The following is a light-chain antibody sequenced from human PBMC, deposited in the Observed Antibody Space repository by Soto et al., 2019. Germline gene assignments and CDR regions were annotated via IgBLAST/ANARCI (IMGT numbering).Light chain of an antibody. Sequence: EIVLTQSPGTLSLSPGERATLSCRASQSVSSSYLAWYQQKPGQAPRLLIYGASSRATGIPDRFSGSGSGTDLTITISRLEPEDFAVYYCQHRYTFGQGTKLEIK. J-gene: IGKJ2*01. V-gene: IGKV3-20*01. CDR2: GAS. CDR1: QSVSSSY. CDR3: QHRYT.